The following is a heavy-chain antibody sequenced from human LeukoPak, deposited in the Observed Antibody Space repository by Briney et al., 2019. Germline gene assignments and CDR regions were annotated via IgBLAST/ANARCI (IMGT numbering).Heavy chain of an antibody. Sequence: PGGSLRLSCAASGFTFSRYWMSWVRQAPGEGLEWVANIKQDGSEKYYVDSVKGRFTISKDNAKNSLYLQMNSLRAEDTAVYYCARDHDYGSDYWGQGTLVTVSS. CDR2: IKQDGSEK. J-gene: IGHJ4*02. CDR1: GFTFSRYW. D-gene: IGHD4-17*01. CDR3: ARDHDYGSDY. V-gene: IGHV3-7*04.